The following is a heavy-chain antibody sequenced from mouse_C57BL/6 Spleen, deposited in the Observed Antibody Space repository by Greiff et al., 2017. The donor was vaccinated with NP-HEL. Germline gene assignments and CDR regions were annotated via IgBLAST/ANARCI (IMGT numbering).Heavy chain of an antibody. CDR1: GFNIKDYY. Sequence: EVQLQQSGAELVRPGASVKLSCTASGFNIKDYYMHWVKQRPEQGLEWIGRIDPEDGDTEYAPKFQGKATMTADTSSNTAYLQLSSLTSEDTAVYYCTTDYGYPLYAMDYWGQGTSVTVSS. CDR3: TTDYGYPLYAMDY. V-gene: IGHV14-1*01. CDR2: IDPEDGDT. D-gene: IGHD2-2*01. J-gene: IGHJ4*01.